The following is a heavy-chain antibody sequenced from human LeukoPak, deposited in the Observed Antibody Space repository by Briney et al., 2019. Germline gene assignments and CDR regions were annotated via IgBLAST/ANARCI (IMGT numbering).Heavy chain of an antibody. CDR1: GYTFTGYY. V-gene: IGHV1-2*06. CDR3: ARVSPSSGWNYGMDV. D-gene: IGHD6-19*01. CDR2: INPNSGGT. J-gene: IGHJ6*02. Sequence: ASVKASCKASGYTFTGYYMHWVRQAPGQGLEWMGRINPNSGGTNYAQKFQGRVTMTRDTSISTAYMELSRLRSDDTAVYYCARVSPSSGWNYGMDVWGQGTTVTVSS.